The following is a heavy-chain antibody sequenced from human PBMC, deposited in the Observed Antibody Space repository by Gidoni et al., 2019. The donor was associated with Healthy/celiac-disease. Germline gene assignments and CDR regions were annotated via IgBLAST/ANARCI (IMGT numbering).Heavy chain of an antibody. D-gene: IGHD6-13*01. J-gene: IGHJ4*02. CDR2: IYYSGST. V-gene: IGHV4-39*01. CDR3: IAAAGKEIY. Sequence: QLQLQESGPGLVRPAETLSLTCTVSGGSISSSRYYWGWIRQPPGKGLDGIGSIYYSGSTYYNPSLKSRVTISVDTSKNQFSLKLSSVTAADTAVYYCIAAAGKEIYWGQGTLVTVSS. CDR1: GGSISSSRYY.